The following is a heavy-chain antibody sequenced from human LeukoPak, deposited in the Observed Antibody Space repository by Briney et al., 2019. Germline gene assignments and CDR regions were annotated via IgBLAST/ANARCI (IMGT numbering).Heavy chain of an antibody. Sequence: ASVKVSCKSSGYTFTGHYLHWVRQAPGQGLEWMAWINSHSCDSNFAQKLLGRVTMNRDRSSSTAYMELTGLIHDDAAVYYCARGGNSVYDHCDYWGQGTRITVSS. J-gene: IGHJ4*02. CDR1: GYTFTGHY. V-gene: IGHV1-2*02. CDR3: ARGGNSVYDHCDY. CDR2: INSHSCDS. D-gene: IGHD5/OR15-5a*01.